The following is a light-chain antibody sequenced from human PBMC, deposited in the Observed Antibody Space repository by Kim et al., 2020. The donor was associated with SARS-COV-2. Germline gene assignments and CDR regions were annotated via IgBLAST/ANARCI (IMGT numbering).Light chain of an antibody. Sequence: VAPGPTASIPCSGDKLGDKYVCWYQQKPGQSPAPVIFQDTKRPSGIPERFSGSKSGNTATLTISGTQPTDEAYYYCQVWDSSTKGVFGGGTRVTVL. CDR3: QVWDSSTKGV. J-gene: IGLJ3*02. CDR2: QDT. CDR1: KLGDKY. V-gene: IGLV3-1*01.